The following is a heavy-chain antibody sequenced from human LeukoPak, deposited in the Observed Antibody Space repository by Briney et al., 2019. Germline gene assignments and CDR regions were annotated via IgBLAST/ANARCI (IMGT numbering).Heavy chain of an antibody. Sequence: KPGGSLRLSCVVSGIPFRDFYMNWIRQAPGKGLEGVSYISTSSSYTDYAESVKGRFTISRDNAKSALYLQMNDLRVDDTALYYCAAGTAADYWGQGTLVIVSS. V-gene: IGHV3-11*03. J-gene: IGHJ4*02. CDR1: GIPFRDFY. D-gene: IGHD6-13*01. CDR3: AAGTAADY. CDR2: ISTSSSYT.